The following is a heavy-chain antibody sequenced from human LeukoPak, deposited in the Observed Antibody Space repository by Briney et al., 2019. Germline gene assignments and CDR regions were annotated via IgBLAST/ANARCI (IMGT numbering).Heavy chain of an antibody. CDR2: IIPIFGTA. V-gene: IGHV1-69*06. D-gene: IGHD5-18*01. Sequence: ASVKVSCKASGGTFSSYAISWVRQAPGQGLEWMGGIIPIFGTANYAQKFQGRVTITADKSTSTAYMELSSLRSEDTAVYYCLRYSYGNDYFDYWGQGTLVTVSS. CDR3: LRYSYGNDYFDY. J-gene: IGHJ4*02. CDR1: GGTFSSYA.